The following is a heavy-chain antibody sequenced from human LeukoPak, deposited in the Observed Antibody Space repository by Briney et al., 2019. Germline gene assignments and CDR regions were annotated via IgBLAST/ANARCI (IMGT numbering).Heavy chain of an antibody. Sequence: SETLSLTCTVSGGSLSSSSYYWGWIRQPPGKGLEWIGRIYYSGSTYYNPSLKSRVTISVDTSKNQFSLKLSSVTAADTAVYYCARHGFNGYCSGGSCYSLYYFDYWGQGTLVTVSS. CDR1: GGSLSSSSYY. CDR3: ARHGFNGYCSGGSCYSLYYFDY. J-gene: IGHJ4*02. CDR2: IYYSGST. D-gene: IGHD2-15*01. V-gene: IGHV4-39*01.